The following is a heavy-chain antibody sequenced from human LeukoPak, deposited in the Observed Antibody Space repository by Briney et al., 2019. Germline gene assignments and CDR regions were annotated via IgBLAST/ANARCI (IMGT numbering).Heavy chain of an antibody. J-gene: IGHJ6*03. CDR1: GGSISSSSYY. V-gene: IGHV4-39*01. CDR2: IYYSGST. Sequence: SETLSLTCTVSGGSISSSSYYWGWIRQPPGKGLEWIGSIYYSGSTYYNPSLKSRVTISVDTSKNQFSLKLSSVTAADTAVYYCARLPARAAAGVYYYYYYMDVWGKGTTVTVSS. CDR3: ARLPARAAAGVYYYYYYMDV. D-gene: IGHD6-13*01.